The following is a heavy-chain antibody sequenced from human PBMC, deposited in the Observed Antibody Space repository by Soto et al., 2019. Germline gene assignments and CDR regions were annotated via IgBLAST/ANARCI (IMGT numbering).Heavy chain of an antibody. CDR3: ARGHKQQLVRSGGWFDP. Sequence: QVQLQQWGAGLLKPSETLSLTCAVYGGSFNSYSWSWIRPPPGQGLEWIGEINYSGSTNYNPSPKSRVTISADTAQNTFYLELSFVTAADTAVYYCARGHKQQLVRSGGWFDPWGQGTLVTFSA. CDR1: GGSFNSYS. V-gene: IGHV4-34*01. CDR2: INYSGST. J-gene: IGHJ5*02. D-gene: IGHD6-13*01.